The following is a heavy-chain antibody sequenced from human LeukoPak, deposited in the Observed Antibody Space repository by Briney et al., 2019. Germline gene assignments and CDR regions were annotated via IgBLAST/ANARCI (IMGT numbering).Heavy chain of an antibody. CDR1: GYTFTGYY. D-gene: IGHD3-3*01. CDR3: VLYDLWSGYYGVDY. CDR2: INPNNGGT. Sequence: ASVKVSCKASGYTFTGYYMHWVRQAPGQGLEWMGWINPNNGGTSYAQKFQGRVTMTRDTSITTAYMELSRLTSDDTAVYYCVLYDLWSGYYGVDYWGQGTLVIVSS. V-gene: IGHV1-2*02. J-gene: IGHJ4*02.